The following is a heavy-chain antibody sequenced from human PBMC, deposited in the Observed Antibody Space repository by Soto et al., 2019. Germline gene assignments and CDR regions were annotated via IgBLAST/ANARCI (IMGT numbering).Heavy chain of an antibody. CDR2: ISGSGDST. V-gene: IGHV3-23*01. Sequence: GGSLRLSCAVSGFTFHTYAISWVRQAPGKGLEWVSVISGSGDSTYYADSVKGRFSISRDNSKNTLYLQMNSLRADDTAVYYCAKKASSGWYGTFDYWGQGTLVTVSS. J-gene: IGHJ4*02. CDR1: GFTFHTYA. CDR3: AKKASSGWYGTFDY. D-gene: IGHD6-19*01.